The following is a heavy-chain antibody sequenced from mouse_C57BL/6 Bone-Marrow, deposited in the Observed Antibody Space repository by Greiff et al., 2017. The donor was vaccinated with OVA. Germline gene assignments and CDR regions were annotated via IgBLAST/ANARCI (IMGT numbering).Heavy chain of an antibody. CDR1: GFTFSDFY. Sequence: EVKVVESGGGLVQSGRSLRLSCATSGFTFSDFYMEWVRQAPGKGLEWIAASRNKANDYTTEYSASVKGRFIVSRDTSQSILYLQMNALRAEDTAIYYCAREPPSNYYAMDYWGQGTSVTVSS. V-gene: IGHV7-1*01. CDR3: AREPPSNYYAMDY. J-gene: IGHJ4*01. CDR2: SRNKANDYTT. D-gene: IGHD6-1*01.